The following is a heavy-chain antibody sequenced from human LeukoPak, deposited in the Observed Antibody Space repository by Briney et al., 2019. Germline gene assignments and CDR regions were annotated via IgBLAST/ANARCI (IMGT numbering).Heavy chain of an antibody. J-gene: IGHJ6*03. CDR2: MNPNSGNT. CDR1: GYTFTSYG. D-gene: IGHD1-26*01. Sequence: ASVKVSCKASGYTFTSYGINWVRQATGQGLEWMGWMNPNSGNTGYAQKFQGRVTITRNTSISTAYMELSSLRSEDTAVYYCARGLGQRELPSTGGMDVWGKGTTVTVSS. V-gene: IGHV1-8*03. CDR3: ARGLGQRELPSTGGMDV.